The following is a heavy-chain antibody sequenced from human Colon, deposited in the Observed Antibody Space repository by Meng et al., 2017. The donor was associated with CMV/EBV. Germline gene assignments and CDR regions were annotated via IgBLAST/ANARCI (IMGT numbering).Heavy chain of an antibody. CDR3: ARGPRSEVTRFDL. J-gene: IGHJ5*02. D-gene: IGHD1-26*01. V-gene: IGHV1-8*01. CDR1: GYTCTSYD. Sequence: KASGYTCTSYDISGVRQAPGQGLEWMRWMNPNSGDTAYAQKFQGRVTMTRDTSISTAYMDLSSLRSEDTAVYYCARGPRSEVTRFDLWGQGTLVTVSS. CDR2: MNPNSGDT.